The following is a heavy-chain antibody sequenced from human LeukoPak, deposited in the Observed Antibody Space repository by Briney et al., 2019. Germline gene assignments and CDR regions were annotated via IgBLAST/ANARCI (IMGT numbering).Heavy chain of an antibody. CDR2: INPNSGCT. V-gene: IGHV1-2*06. CDR3: ACYTPRTPD. Sequence: ASVKVSCKASGYTFTCYYMHWVRQAAGQGLEWMGRINPNSGCTNYAQKFQGTVTMTRDTSISTAYMELTRLRSDHTAVYYSACYTPRTPDWGQGTLVTVSS. CDR1: GYTFTCYY. D-gene: IGHD2-2*02. J-gene: IGHJ4*02.